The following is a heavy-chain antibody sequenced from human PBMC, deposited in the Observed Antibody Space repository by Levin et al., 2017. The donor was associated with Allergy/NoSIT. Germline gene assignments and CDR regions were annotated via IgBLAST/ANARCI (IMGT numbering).Heavy chain of an antibody. CDR3: AKGDLHSYGWRGFDY. D-gene: IGHD5-18*01. CDR2: ISYDGSNK. V-gene: IGHV3-30*18. CDR1: GFTFSSYG. Sequence: GGSLRLSCAASGFTFSSYGMHWVRQAPGKGLEWVAVISYDGSNKYYADSVKGRFTISRDNSKNTLYLQMNSLRAEDTAVYYCAKGDLHSYGWRGFDYWGQGTLVTVSS. J-gene: IGHJ4*02.